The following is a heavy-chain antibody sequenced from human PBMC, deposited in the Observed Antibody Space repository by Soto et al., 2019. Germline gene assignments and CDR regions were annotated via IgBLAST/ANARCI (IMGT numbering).Heavy chain of an antibody. Sequence: EVQLVESGGGLVQPGGSLKLSCAASGFTVSGSAVHWVRQASGKGLEWVGRIRSKTNSYGTAYAASVKGRFTISRDDSKNTAYLQMNSLKTEDTAVYYCTSHLGDLSFPRAFDIWGQGTMVTVSS. V-gene: IGHV3-73*01. CDR1: GFTVSGSA. CDR2: IRSKTNSYGT. J-gene: IGHJ3*02. D-gene: IGHD3-16*02. CDR3: TSHLGDLSFPRAFDI.